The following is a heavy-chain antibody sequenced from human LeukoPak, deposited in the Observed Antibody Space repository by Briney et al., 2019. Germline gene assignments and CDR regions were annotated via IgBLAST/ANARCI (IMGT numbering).Heavy chain of an antibody. Sequence: GGSLTLSCAASGFAFSNYSLRWVRQAPGKGLEWVSTIRGSGGNTYYVDSVKGRFSISRDNSKTTLYLQMNGLRAEDTAVYYCAKEGSTVTAGQYFDYWGQGTLVTVSS. CDR1: GFAFSNYS. CDR3: AKEGSTVTAGQYFDY. V-gene: IGHV3-23*01. D-gene: IGHD4-17*01. CDR2: IRGSGGNT. J-gene: IGHJ4*02.